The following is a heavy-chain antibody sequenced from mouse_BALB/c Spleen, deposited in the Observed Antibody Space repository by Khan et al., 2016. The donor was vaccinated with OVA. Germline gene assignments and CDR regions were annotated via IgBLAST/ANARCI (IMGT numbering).Heavy chain of an antibody. J-gene: IGHJ4*01. CDR1: GYPFTSYY. CDR3: ARDGYYYAMDY. V-gene: IGHV1S34*01. Sequence: LVKTGASVKISCKASGYPFTSYYIHWVKQSHGKSLEWIGFISCYNGATNYNQKFKGKATITFDTSSRTAYMQFNSLTSEDSAVYYCARDGYYYAMDYWGQGTSVTVSS. CDR2: ISCYNGAT. D-gene: IGHD2-3*01.